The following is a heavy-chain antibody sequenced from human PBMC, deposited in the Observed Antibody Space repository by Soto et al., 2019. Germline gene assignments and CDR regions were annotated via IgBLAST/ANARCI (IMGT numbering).Heavy chain of an antibody. J-gene: IGHJ4*02. CDR2: INHGGST. V-gene: IGHV4-34*01. Sequence: SETLSLTCAVYGGSGGSFSGYYWSWIRQPPGKGLEWIGEINHGGSTNYNPSLKSRVTISVDTSKNQFSLKLSSVTAADTAVYYCASRVEGLYSGNDRYYFDYWGQGTLVTVS. CDR1: GGSGGSFSGYY. CDR3: ASRVEGLYSGNDRYYFDY. D-gene: IGHD5-12*01.